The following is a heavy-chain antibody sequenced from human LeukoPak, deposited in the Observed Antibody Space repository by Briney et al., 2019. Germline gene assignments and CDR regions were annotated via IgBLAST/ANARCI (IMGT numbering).Heavy chain of an antibody. CDR1: GYSITSGYY. J-gene: IGHJ1*01. D-gene: IGHD6-6*01. CDR2: INHSGST. V-gene: IGHV4-38-2*02. CDR3: ARYDSSSSREYFQH. Sequence: SETLSLTCTVSGYSITSGYYWSWIRQPPGKGLEWIGEINHSGSTNYNPSLKSRVTISVDTSKNQFSLKLSSVTAADTAVYYCARYDSSSSREYFQHWGQGTLVTVSS.